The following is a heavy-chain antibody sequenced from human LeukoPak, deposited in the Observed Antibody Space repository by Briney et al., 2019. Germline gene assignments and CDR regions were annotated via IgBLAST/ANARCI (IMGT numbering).Heavy chain of an antibody. CDR1: GFTFRSYA. D-gene: IGHD6-25*01. CDR2: ISYDGSNK. V-gene: IGHV3-30*04. CDR3: ARDAADYYYGMDV. J-gene: IGHJ6*04. Sequence: GGSLRLSCAASGFTFRSYAMHWVRQAPGKGLEWVAVISYDGSNKYYADSVKGRFTISRDNSKNTLYLQMNSLRAEDTAVYYCARDAADYYYGMDVWGKGTTVTVSS.